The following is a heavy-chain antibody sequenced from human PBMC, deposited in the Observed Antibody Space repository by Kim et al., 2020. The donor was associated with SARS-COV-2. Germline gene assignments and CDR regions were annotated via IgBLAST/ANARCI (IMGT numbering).Heavy chain of an antibody. D-gene: IGHD1-26*01. CDR2: ISKSGSDT. CDR1: GFTFSDYY. Sequence: GGSLRLSCAASGFTFSDYYMGWLCQAPGKGLEWVSYISKSGSDTHYADSVKGRFTISKDNSNNSLYLHMKSPRAEDTAVYYCARVRGSYSFDFWGQGSLVTVSS. V-gene: IGHV3-11*06. J-gene: IGHJ4*02. CDR3: ARVRGSYSFDF.